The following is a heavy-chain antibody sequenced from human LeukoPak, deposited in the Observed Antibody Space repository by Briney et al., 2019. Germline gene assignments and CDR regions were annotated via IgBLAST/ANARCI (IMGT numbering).Heavy chain of an antibody. CDR3: AREGKYDYVWGSYHHGNWFDP. D-gene: IGHD3-16*02. J-gene: IGHJ5*02. CDR2: INPNTGAT. Sequence: GASVKVSCKASGYTFTDYSLHWVRQAPGQGPEWMGWINPNTGATKDAQNFQGRVTMTRDTSISTAYMELTRLRSDDTAVYYCAREGKYDYVWGSYHHGNWFDPWGQGTLVTVSS. V-gene: IGHV1-2*02. CDR1: GYTFTDYS.